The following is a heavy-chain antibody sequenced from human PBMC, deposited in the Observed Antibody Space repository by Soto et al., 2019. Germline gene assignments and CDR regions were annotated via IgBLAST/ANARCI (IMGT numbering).Heavy chain of an antibody. CDR1: GDSIISSDFH. J-gene: IGHJ5*02. D-gene: IGHD3-3*02. CDR2: IFYLGSS. CDR3: TRHSLALRKNNWFDP. Sequence: KTSETLSLTCTVSGDSIISSDFHWGWVRQPPGKGLEWIGSIFYLGSSYYNPSLKSRVTMSVDTSKNQFSLRLRSVTAADTALYFCTRHSLALRKNNWFDPWGQGIMVTVSS. V-gene: IGHV4-39*01.